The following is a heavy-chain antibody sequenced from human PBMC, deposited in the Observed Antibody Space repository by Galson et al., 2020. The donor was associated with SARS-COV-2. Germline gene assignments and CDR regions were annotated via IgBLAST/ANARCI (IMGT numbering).Heavy chain of an antibody. Sequence: TGGSLRLSCAASGFTFSSYAMHWVRQAPGKGLEWVAVISYDGSNKYYADSVKDRFTISRDNSKNTLYLQMNSLRAEDTAVSYCARAGATPKLRCLERWFAPWGQGTLVTVSS. J-gene: IGHJ5*02. CDR2: ISYDGSNK. V-gene: IGHV3-30-3*01. CDR1: GFTFSSYA. D-gene: IGHD1-1*01. CDR3: ARAGATPKLRCLERWFAP.